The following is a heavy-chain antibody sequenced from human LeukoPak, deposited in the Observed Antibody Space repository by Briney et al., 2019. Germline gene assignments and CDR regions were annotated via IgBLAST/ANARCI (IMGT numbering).Heavy chain of an antibody. Sequence: PGGSLRLSCAASGFTFSSYEMNWVRQAPGKGLEWVSYISSSGSTIYYADSVKGRFTISRDNAKNSLYLQMNSLRAEDTAVYYCARDFVYYYGSGSNPDAFDIRGQGTMVTVSS. J-gene: IGHJ3*02. D-gene: IGHD3-10*01. V-gene: IGHV3-48*03. CDR3: ARDFVYYYGSGSNPDAFDI. CDR1: GFTFSSYE. CDR2: ISSSGSTI.